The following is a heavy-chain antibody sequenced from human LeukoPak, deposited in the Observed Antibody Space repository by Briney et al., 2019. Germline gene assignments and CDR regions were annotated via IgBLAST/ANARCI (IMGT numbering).Heavy chain of an antibody. V-gene: IGHV4-31*03. CDR1: GDSISSGGYY. J-gene: IGHJ6*02. D-gene: IGHD3-22*01. CDR2: IYYSGST. Sequence: SQTLSLTCTVSGDSISSGGYYWSWIRQHPGKGLEWIGYIYYSGSTYYNPSLKSRVTISVDTSKNQFSLKLSSVTAADTAVYYCARDHYYDSSGYGAPGYYYYGMDVWGQGTTVTVSS. CDR3: ARDHYYDSSGYGAPGYYYYGMDV.